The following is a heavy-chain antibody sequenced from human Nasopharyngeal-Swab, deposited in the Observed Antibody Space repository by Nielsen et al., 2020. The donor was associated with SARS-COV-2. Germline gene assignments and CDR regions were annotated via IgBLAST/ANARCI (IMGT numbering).Heavy chain of an antibody. V-gene: IGHV5-51*01. Sequence: GESLKISCKGSGYSFTSYWIGWVRQMPGKGLEWMGIIYPGDSDTRYGPSFQGQVTISADKSISTAYLQWSSLKASGTAMYYCAGGRITIFGVFIIGPFDYWGQGTLVTVSS. CDR2: IYPGDSDT. CDR1: GYSFTSYW. CDR3: AGGRITIFGVFIIGPFDY. J-gene: IGHJ4*02. D-gene: IGHD3-3*01.